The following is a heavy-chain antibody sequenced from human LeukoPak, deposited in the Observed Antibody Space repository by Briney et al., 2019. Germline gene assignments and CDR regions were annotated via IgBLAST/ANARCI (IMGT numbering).Heavy chain of an antibody. CDR2: IYSGGDT. CDR1: GFTVSNNY. D-gene: IGHD3-3*01. J-gene: IGHJ4*02. Sequence: PGGSLRLSCAASGFTVSNNYMSWVRQAPGRGLEWVSVIYSGGDTYYTDSVKGRFTISRDNSKNTLYLQMNSLRAEDTAVYYCAKDAVFGVVPYYFDYWGQGTLVTVSS. V-gene: IGHV3-53*05. CDR3: AKDAVFGVVPYYFDY.